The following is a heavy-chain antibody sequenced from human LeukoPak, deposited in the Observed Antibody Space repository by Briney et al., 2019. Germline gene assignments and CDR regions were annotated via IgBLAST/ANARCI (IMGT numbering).Heavy chain of an antibody. Sequence: HPGGSLRLSCAASGFTFDDYAMHWVRQAPGKGLEWVSGISWNSGSIGYADSVKGRFTISRDNAKNSPYLQMNSLRAEDTALYYCAKASIQQWLVDNYFDYWGQGTLVTVSS. D-gene: IGHD6-19*01. CDR2: ISWNSGSI. CDR1: GFTFDDYA. V-gene: IGHV3-9*01. J-gene: IGHJ4*02. CDR3: AKASIQQWLVDNYFDY.